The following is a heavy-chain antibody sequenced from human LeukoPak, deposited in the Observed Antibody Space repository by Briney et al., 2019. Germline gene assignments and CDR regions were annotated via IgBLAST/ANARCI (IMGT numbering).Heavy chain of an antibody. D-gene: IGHD3-3*01. Sequence: SETLSLTCTVSGGSISSYYWSWIRQPPGKGLEWIGYIYYSGRTKYNPSLKSRVTISVDTSKNQFSLKLSSVTAADTAVYYCARGVPTITIFGVVIHFDYWGQGTLVTVSS. CDR2: IYYSGRT. V-gene: IGHV4-59*01. CDR3: ARGVPTITIFGVVIHFDY. J-gene: IGHJ4*02. CDR1: GGSISSYY.